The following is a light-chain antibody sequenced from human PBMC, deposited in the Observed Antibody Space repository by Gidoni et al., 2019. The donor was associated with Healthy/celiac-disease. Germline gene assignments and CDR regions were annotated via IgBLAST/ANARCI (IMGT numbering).Light chain of an antibody. V-gene: IGKV1-5*03. CDR3: QQYNSYSRTWT. CDR2: KAS. CDR1: QSISSW. J-gene: IGKJ1*01. Sequence: DIQTTQSPSTLSASVGDRVTITCRASQSISSWLAWYQQKPGKAPKLLIYKASSLESGVPSRFSGSGSGTEFTLTISSLQPDDFATYYCQQYNSYSRTWTFGQGTKVEIK.